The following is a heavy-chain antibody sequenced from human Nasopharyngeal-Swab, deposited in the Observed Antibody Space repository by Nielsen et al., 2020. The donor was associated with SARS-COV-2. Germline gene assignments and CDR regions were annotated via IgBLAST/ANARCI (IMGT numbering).Heavy chain of an antibody. Sequence: SLKISCAASGFTFDDYAMHWVRQAPGKGLEWGSGISWNSGSIGYADSVKGRFTISRDNAKNSLYLQMNSLRAEDTALYYCAKDHSSGWRPLYYFDYWGQGTLVTVSS. J-gene: IGHJ4*02. CDR1: GFTFDDYA. CDR2: ISWNSGSI. V-gene: IGHV3-9*01. D-gene: IGHD6-19*01. CDR3: AKDHSSGWRPLYYFDY.